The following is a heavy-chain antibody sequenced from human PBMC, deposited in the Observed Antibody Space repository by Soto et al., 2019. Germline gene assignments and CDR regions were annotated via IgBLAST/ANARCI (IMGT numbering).Heavy chain of an antibody. CDR2: INHSGST. Sequence: QVQLQQWGAGLLKPSETLSLTCAVYGGSFSGYYWSWIRQPPGKGLEWIGEINHSGSTNYNPSLKSRVTISVDTSKNQFSLKLSSVTAAGTAVYYCARGGTVTTYSGVDYWGQGTLVTVSS. J-gene: IGHJ4*02. D-gene: IGHD4-17*01. CDR1: GGSFSGYY. V-gene: IGHV4-34*01. CDR3: ARGGTVTTYSGVDY.